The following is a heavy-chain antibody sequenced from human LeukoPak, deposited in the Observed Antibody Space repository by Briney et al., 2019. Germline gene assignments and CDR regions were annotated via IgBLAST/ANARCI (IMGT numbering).Heavy chain of an antibody. J-gene: IGHJ4*02. V-gene: IGHV4-61*02. D-gene: IGHD2-2*01. CDR3: ARDRYCSSTSCYLGDGY. CDR1: GGSISSGSYY. CDR2: IYTSGST. Sequence: SETLSLTCTVSGGSISSGSYYWSWIRQPAGKGLEWIGRIYTSGSTNYNPSLKSRVTISVDTSKNQFSLKLSSVTAADTAVYYCARDRYCSSTSCYLGDGYWGQGTLVTVSS.